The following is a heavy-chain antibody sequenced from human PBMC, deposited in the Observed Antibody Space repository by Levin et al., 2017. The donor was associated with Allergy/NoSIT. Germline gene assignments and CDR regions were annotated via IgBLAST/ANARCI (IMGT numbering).Heavy chain of an antibody. CDR2: ITASGRDT. Sequence: PGGSLRLSCAASGFTFSRIAMSWVRQAPGKGLQWVSGITASGRDTYYADSVKGRFTISRDTSKNTVYLQMKYLRADDTAVYYCAKEIVGMVMGNFDSWGQGTLVRVSS. CDR1: GFTFSRIA. CDR3: AKEIVGMVMGNFDS. V-gene: IGHV3-23*01. D-gene: IGHD3-3*01. J-gene: IGHJ4*02.